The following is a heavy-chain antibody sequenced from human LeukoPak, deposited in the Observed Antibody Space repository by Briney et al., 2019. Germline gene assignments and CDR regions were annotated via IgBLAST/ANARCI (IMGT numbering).Heavy chain of an antibody. CDR1: GGSISSYY. J-gene: IGHJ4*02. D-gene: IGHD3-3*01. CDR3: ARGTTDNYDFWSGPDY. Sequence: SETLSLTCTVSGGSISSYYWSWIRQPPGKGLEWIGYIYYSGSTNYNPSLKSRVTISVDTSKNQFSLKLSSVIAADTAVYYCARGTTDNYDFWSGPDYWGQGTLVTVSS. CDR2: IYYSGST. V-gene: IGHV4-59*01.